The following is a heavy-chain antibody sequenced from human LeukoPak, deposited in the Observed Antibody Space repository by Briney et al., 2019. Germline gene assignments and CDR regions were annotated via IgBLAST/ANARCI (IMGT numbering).Heavy chain of an antibody. V-gene: IGHV1-2*02. Sequence: ASVTVSCKASGYTFTGSYIHWVRQAPGQGLEWMGWINPNGGGTRYVQKFQGRVTMTRDTSISTAYMELIRLRSDDAAVYYCARDTSVNTFDYWGQGTLVTVSS. CDR1: GYTFTGSY. CDR3: ARDTSVNTFDY. J-gene: IGHJ4*02. CDR2: INPNGGGT. D-gene: IGHD2/OR15-2a*01.